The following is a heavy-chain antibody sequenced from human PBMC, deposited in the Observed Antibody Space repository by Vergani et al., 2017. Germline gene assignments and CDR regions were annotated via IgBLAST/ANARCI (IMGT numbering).Heavy chain of an antibody. CDR1: GFTFSSYS. V-gene: IGHV3-21*01. J-gene: IGHJ4*02. D-gene: IGHD2-15*01. Sequence: EEQLVESGGGLVKPGGSLRLSCAASGFTFSSYSMNWVRQAPGKGLEWVSSISSSSSYIYYADSVKGRFTISRDNAKNSLYLQMNSLRAEDTAVYYCTLGYCSGGSCSSPDYWGQGTLVTVSS. CDR2: ISSSSSYI. CDR3: TLGYCSGGSCSSPDY.